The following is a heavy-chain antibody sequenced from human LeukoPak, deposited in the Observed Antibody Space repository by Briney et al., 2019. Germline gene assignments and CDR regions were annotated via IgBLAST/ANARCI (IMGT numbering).Heavy chain of an antibody. J-gene: IGHJ4*02. D-gene: IGHD4-17*01. Sequence: GSSVKVSCKASGGTFISYAISWVRQAPGQGREWMGGIIPIFGTANYAQKFQGRVTITAEEATSTAYMELSTLRSEDTAVYYCAREGGGGDYDYWGQGTLVTVSS. V-gene: IGHV1-69*01. CDR1: GGTFISYA. CDR2: IIPIFGTA. CDR3: AREGGGGDYDY.